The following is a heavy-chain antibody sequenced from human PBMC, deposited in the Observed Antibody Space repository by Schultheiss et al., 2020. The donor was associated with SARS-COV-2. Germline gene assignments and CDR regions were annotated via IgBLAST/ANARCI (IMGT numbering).Heavy chain of an antibody. D-gene: IGHD2-21*01. CDR1: GFTFSTYV. V-gene: IGHV3-30*02. CDR3: AKLRDGIGRAFDI. J-gene: IGHJ3*02. CDR2: IWYDGSNQ. Sequence: GGSLRLSCAASGFTFSTYVMSWVRQTPGEGLEWVAIIWYDGSNQYYGDSVRGRFTISRDDSRSTVYLQMNSLTTEDTAVYYCAKLRDGIGRAFDIWGQGTMVTVSS.